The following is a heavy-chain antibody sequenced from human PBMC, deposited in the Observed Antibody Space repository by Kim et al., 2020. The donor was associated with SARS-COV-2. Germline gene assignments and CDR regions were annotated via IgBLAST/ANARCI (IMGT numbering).Heavy chain of an antibody. J-gene: IGHJ4*02. CDR3: ARVAVAGQVALDY. V-gene: IGHV1-46*01. D-gene: IGHD6-19*01. Sequence: APNFQGRVTMTRDTSTSTVYMELSSLRSEDTAVYYCARVAVAGQVALDYWGQGTLVTVSS.